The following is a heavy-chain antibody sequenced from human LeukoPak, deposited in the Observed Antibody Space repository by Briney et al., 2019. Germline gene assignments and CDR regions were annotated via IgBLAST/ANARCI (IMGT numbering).Heavy chain of an antibody. CDR2: INPSGGNT. J-gene: IGHJ4*02. CDR3: ARIPAFGEAAAGTLDY. D-gene: IGHD6-13*01. V-gene: IGHV1-46*01. Sequence: ASVKVSCKASGYTFTSYYMHWVRQAPGQGLEWMGIINPSGGNTSYAQKFQGRVTMTRDMSTSTVYMELSSLRSEDTAVYYCARIPAFGEAAAGTLDYWGQGTLVTVSS. CDR1: GYTFTSYY.